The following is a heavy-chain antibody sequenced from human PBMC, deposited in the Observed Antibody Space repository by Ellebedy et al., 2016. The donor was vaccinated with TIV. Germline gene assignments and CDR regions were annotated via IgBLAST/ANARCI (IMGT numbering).Heavy chain of an antibody. D-gene: IGHD3-10*01. J-gene: IGHJ4*02. Sequence: GGSLRLSCAASGFTFSSYAMHWVRQAPGKGLEWVAVISYDGSNKYYADSVKGRFTISRDNSKNTLYLQMNSLRAEDTAVYYCAREFGSGSYYTALGDYWGQGTLVTVSS. CDR2: ISYDGSNK. CDR1: GFTFSSYA. CDR3: AREFGSGSYYTALGDY. V-gene: IGHV3-30*07.